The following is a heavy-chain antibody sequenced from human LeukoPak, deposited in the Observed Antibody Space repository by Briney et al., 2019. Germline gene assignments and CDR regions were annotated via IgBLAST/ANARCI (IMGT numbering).Heavy chain of an antibody. CDR3: ARGIGAADF. CDR2: IYQSGSS. V-gene: IGHV4-4*02. Sequence: PSETLSLTCAVSGGSIGSRNWWSWVRQPPGKGLQWIGEIYQSGSSIYNPSLRSRVTMSIDKSKDQLSLKLSSVTAADTAVYYCARGIGAADFWGQGNLVTVSS. J-gene: IGHJ4*02. D-gene: IGHD3-16*01. CDR1: GGSIGSRNW.